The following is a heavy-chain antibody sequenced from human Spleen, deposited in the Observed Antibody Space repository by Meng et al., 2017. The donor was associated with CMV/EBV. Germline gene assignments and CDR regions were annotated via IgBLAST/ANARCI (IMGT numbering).Heavy chain of an antibody. CDR2: IDSSGTTT. CDR3: ARSHYDSAVDN. Sequence: GGSLRLSCAASGFRFSDYWMHWVRQVPGKGLVWVSRIDSSGTTTVYADSVKGRFTISRDNAKNTLYLQMNSLRVEDTALYYCARSHYDSAVDNWGQGTLVTVSS. D-gene: IGHD3-22*01. CDR1: GFRFSDYW. J-gene: IGHJ4*02. V-gene: IGHV3-74*01.